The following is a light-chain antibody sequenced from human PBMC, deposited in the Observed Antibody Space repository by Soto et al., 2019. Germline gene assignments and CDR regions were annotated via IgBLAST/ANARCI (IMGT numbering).Light chain of an antibody. CDR2: GAS. J-gene: IGKJ1*01. V-gene: IGKV3-20*01. CDR1: QSVSSNY. CDR3: QQYVRSLWT. Sequence: EVVLTPSPGTLSLSPGERATLSCRASQSVSSNYLAWYQQKPGQAPRLLIYGASSRAAGIPDRFSGSGSGTDFTLPISSLEPEDFAVYYCQQYVRSLWTFGQGNKVEI.